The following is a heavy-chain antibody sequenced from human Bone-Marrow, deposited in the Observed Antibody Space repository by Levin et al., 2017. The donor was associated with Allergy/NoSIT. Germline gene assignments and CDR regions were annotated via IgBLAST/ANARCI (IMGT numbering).Heavy chain of an antibody. V-gene: IGHV4-59*02. CDR2: VYHSGST. Sequence: SCTVSGGSVTAYYWTWIRQSPEKGLEWIGRVYHSGSTDYNPSPKGRVTMTLDMSRNQFSLRLNSVTAADTAVYFCARDPKSAFDFWGQGTMVTISS. J-gene: IGHJ3*01. CDR1: GGSVTAYY. CDR3: ARDPKSAFDF.